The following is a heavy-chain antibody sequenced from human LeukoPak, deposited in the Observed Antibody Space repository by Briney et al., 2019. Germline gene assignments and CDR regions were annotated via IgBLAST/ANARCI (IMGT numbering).Heavy chain of an antibody. CDR3: ANFPSDS. J-gene: IGHJ4*02. D-gene: IGHD2/OR15-2a*01. Sequence: GGSLRLSCAASGFTFSSYAMHWVRQAPGKGLEWVSGLTGSGGSAYYADSVKGRFTISRDDSKNTLFLQMNGLRAEDTAVYYCANFPSDSWGQGTLVTVSS. V-gene: IGHV3-23*01. CDR2: LTGSGGSA. CDR1: GFTFSSYA.